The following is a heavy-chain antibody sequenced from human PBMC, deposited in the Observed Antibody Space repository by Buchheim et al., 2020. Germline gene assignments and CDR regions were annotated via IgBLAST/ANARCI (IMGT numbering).Heavy chain of an antibody. Sequence: EVQLVESGGNLVQPGGSLRLTCAASGFTFSTYSMNWVRQAPGKGLEWVSYTSSTSTRIYYVDSVKGRFTISRDNARNSLYLQMDGLRDEDTAVYYCARGHSFDRSGYWGFDYWGQGTL. CDR1: GFTFSTYS. CDR2: TSSTSTRI. V-gene: IGHV3-48*02. J-gene: IGHJ4*02. D-gene: IGHD3-22*01. CDR3: ARGHSFDRSGYWGFDY.